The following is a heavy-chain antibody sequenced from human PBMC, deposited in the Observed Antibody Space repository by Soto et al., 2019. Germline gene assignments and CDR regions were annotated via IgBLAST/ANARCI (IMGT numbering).Heavy chain of an antibody. CDR2: IKSKTDGGTT. Sequence: EVQLVESGGGLVKPGGSLRLSCAASGFTFSNAWMSWVRQAPGKGLEWVGRIKSKTDGGTTDYAAPVKGRFTISRDDSKNTLYLQMNSLKTEDTAVYYCTTFYASGDGKTMVRGVITGLWGQGTLVTVSS. J-gene: IGHJ4*02. CDR3: TTFYASGDGKTMVRGVITGL. CDR1: GFTFSNAW. V-gene: IGHV3-15*01. D-gene: IGHD3-10*01.